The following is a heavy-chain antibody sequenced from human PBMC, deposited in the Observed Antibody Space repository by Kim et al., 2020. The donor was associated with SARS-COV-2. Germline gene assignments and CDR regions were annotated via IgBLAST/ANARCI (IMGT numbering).Heavy chain of an antibody. V-gene: IGHV3-30-3*01. D-gene: IGHD6-19*01. Sequence: SHKYSAEPVKGRFTISRDNSKNTLYLQMNSLGAEDTAVYYCARDWGSGWGEWGQGTLVTVSS. CDR2: SHK. CDR3: ARDWGSGWGE. J-gene: IGHJ4*02.